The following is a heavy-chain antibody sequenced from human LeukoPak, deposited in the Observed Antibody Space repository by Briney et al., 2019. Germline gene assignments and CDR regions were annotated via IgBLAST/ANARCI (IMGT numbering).Heavy chain of an antibody. V-gene: IGHV4-39*01. D-gene: IGHD5-12*01. CDR2: IYYSGST. J-gene: IGHJ4*02. CDR1: GGSISSSYY. Sequence: PSETLSLTCTVSGGSISSSYYWGWIRQPPGKGLEWIGSIYYSGSTYYNPSLKSRVTISVDTSKNQFSLKLSSVTAADTAVYYCALDWMATSLWGQGTLVTVSS. CDR3: ALDWMATSL.